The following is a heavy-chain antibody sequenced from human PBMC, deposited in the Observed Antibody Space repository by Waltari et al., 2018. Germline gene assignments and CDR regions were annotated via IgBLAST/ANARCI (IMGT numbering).Heavy chain of an antibody. V-gene: IGHV3-23*01. CDR2: ISGSGGST. CDR1: GFTFSSYA. Sequence: EVQLLESGGGLVQPGGSLRLSCAASGFTFSSYAMSWVRQAPGKGLEWVSAISGSGGSTYYADSVKGRCTISRDNSKNTLYLQMNSLGAEDTAVYYCAGDYGDLYAFDIWGQGTMVTVSS. D-gene: IGHD4-17*01. CDR3: AGDYGDLYAFDI. J-gene: IGHJ3*02.